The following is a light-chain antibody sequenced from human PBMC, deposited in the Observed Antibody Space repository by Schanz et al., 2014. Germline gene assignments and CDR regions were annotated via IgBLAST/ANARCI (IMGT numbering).Light chain of an antibody. CDR2: NFT. J-gene: IGLJ3*02. V-gene: IGLV2-14*03. CDR3: SSYTRSSTQV. CDR1: SSDVGGFHF. Sequence: QSALTQPASVSGSPGQSITISCTGTSSDVGGFHFVSWYLHHPGKAPKLIIYNFTNRPSGVSNRFSGSKSGNTASLTISGLQAEDEADYYCSSYTRSSTQVFGGGTKLTVL.